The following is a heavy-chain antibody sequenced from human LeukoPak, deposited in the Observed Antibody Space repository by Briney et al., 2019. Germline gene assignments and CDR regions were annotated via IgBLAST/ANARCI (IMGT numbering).Heavy chain of an antibody. D-gene: IGHD6-13*01. CDR3: ARSKPAADIDAFDL. CDR2: MKQDGSQR. Sequence: GGSLRLSCAASGFTFSTYWMTWVRQAPGKGLEWVANMKQDGSQRYYVDSVKGRFTISRDNAKNSLYLQMNGLSAEDTAVYYCARSKPAADIDAFDLWGPGTMVTVSS. J-gene: IGHJ3*01. CDR1: GFTFSTYW. V-gene: IGHV3-7*05.